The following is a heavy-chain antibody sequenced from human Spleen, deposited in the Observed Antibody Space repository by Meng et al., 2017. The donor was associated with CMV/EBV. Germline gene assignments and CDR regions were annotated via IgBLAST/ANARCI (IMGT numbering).Heavy chain of an antibody. J-gene: IGHJ4*02. CDR1: GYSFTNYW. V-gene: IGHV5-51*01. D-gene: IGHD1-26*01. Sequence: KVSCKVSGYSFTNYWIGWVRQMPGKGLEWMGIMHPGNSDTRYSPSFQGQVTISADKSISTAYLQWSSLKASDTAMYYCARPWDFDYWGQGTLVTVSS. CDR3: ARPWDFDY. CDR2: MHPGNSDT.